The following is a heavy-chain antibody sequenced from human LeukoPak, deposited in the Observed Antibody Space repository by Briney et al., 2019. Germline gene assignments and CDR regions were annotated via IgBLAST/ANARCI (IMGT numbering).Heavy chain of an antibody. CDR1: GFTFSSNV. CDR2: IPASGGST. CDR3: AKDAVRGSGRINWFDS. V-gene: IGHV3-23*01. D-gene: IGHD3-10*01. Sequence: QAGGSLRLSCVASGFTFSSNVMIWVRQAPGKGLEWVSSIPASGGSTYYADSVKGRFTISRDNSKNSLYLQMNSLRAEDSAVYYCAKDAVRGSGRINWFDSWGQGTLVTVSS. J-gene: IGHJ5*01.